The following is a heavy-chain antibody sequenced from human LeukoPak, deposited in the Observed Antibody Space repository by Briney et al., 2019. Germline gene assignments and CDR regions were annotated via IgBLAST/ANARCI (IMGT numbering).Heavy chain of an antibody. CDR3: ARDHHYYDSSGYYYY. D-gene: IGHD3-22*01. V-gene: IGHV3-33*01. Sequence: PGRSLRLSCAASGFTFSSYGMHWVRQAPGKGLEWVAVIWYDGNNKYYADSVKGRFTISRDNSKNTLYLQMNSLRAEDTAVYYCARDHHYYDSSGYYYYWGQGTLVTVSS. CDR2: IWYDGNNK. J-gene: IGHJ4*02. CDR1: GFTFSSYG.